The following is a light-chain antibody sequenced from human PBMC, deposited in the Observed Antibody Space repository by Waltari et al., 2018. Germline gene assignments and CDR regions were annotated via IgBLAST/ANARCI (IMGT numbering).Light chain of an antibody. CDR3: HSYTNRHTHA. Sequence: QSALTQPASGPGSRGTSITISCTGTSSDVRGSNHVSWYQTHPGKPPKVMICSVSRRPSGVSNRFSGPKYGNAGSLTLSWLQSEGEAGDDCHSYTNRHTHAFEPGSKVTVL. J-gene: IGLJ1*01. CDR1: SSDVRGSNH. V-gene: IGLV2-14*01. CDR2: SVS.